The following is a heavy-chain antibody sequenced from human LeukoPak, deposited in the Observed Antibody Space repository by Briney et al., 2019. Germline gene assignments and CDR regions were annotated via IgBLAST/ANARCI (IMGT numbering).Heavy chain of an antibody. V-gene: IGHV3-49*04. CDR2: IRSKAYGGTT. CDR1: GFTFSSYA. Sequence: GGSLRLSCAASGFTFSSYAMSWVRQAPGKGLEWVGFIRSKAYGGTTEYAASVKGRFTISRDDSKSIAYLQMNSLKTEDTAVYYCTKSYYYDSSGYYIIFDYWGQGTLVTVSS. J-gene: IGHJ4*02. CDR3: TKSYYYDSSGYYIIFDY. D-gene: IGHD3-22*01.